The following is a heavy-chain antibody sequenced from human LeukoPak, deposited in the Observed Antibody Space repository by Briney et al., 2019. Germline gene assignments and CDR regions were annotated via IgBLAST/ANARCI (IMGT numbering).Heavy chain of an antibody. V-gene: IGHV3-53*05. CDR2: IYSGGST. Sequence: GGSLRLSCAASGFTVSSNYMSWVRQAPGKGLEWVSVIYSGGSTYYADSVKDRFTISRDNSKNTLYLQMNSLRAEDTALYYCAKVFAIGYYYYGMDVWGQGTTVTVSS. CDR1: GFTVSSNY. J-gene: IGHJ6*02. CDR3: AKVFAIGYYYYGMDV.